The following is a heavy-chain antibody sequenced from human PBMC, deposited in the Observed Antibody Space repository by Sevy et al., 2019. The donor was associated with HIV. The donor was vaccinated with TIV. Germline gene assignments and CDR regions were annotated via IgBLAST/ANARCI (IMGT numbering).Heavy chain of an antibody. Sequence: GGSLRLSCAASGFTFSSYPMHWVRQAPGKGLEWVAVISYDGSNKYYADSVKGRFTISRDNSKNTLYLQMNSLRAEDTAVYYCARLPGGSGGSCYPNCFDYWGQGTLVTISS. V-gene: IGHV3-30-3*01. CDR3: ARLPGGSGGSCYPNCFDY. J-gene: IGHJ4*02. CDR2: ISYDGSNK. CDR1: GFTFSSYP. D-gene: IGHD2-15*01.